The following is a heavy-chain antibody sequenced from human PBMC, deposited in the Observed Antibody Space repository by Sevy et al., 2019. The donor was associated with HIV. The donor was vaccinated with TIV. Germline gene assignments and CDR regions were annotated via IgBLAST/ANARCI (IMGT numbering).Heavy chain of an antibody. D-gene: IGHD3-16*02. CDR2: IKSKTDGGTT. CDR1: DFTFSNAW. V-gene: IGHV3-15*07. Sequence: GGSLRLSCAASDFTFSNAWMNWVRQAPGKGLEWVGRIKSKTDGGTTDYAAPVKGRFSISRDDSKNTLYLQMNSLKTEDTAVYYCTTDMVDDNVRGSYRPSYWGQGTLVTVSS. CDR3: TTDMVDDNVRGSYRPSY. J-gene: IGHJ4*02.